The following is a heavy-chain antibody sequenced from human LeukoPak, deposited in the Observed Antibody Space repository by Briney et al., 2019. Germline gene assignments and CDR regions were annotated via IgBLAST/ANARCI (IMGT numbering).Heavy chain of an antibody. J-gene: IGHJ5*02. D-gene: IGHD3-10*01. Sequence: PSETLSLTCAVSGGSISSGGYSWSWIRQPPGKGLEWIGYIYHSGSTYYNPSLKSRVTISVDRSKNQFSLKLSSVTAADTAVYYCARGRMVRGVIIHWFDPWGQGTLVTVSS. CDR1: GGSISSGGYS. V-gene: IGHV4-30-2*01. CDR2: IYHSGST. CDR3: ARGRMVRGVIIHWFDP.